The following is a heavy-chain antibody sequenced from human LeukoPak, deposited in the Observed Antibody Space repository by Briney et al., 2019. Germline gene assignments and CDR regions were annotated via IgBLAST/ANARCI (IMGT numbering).Heavy chain of an antibody. V-gene: IGHV3-74*01. CDR2: INTDRTVT. Sequence: GGSLRLSCAASGFTFSKYWMLWVRQAPGKGLESVSRINTDRTVTTYADSVKGRFTVSRDNADNTLFLQMNSVRDEDTAVYYCATKQWLAPPPDSWGQGTPVTVSS. CDR3: ATKQWLAPPPDS. CDR1: GFTFSKYW. D-gene: IGHD6-19*01. J-gene: IGHJ4*02.